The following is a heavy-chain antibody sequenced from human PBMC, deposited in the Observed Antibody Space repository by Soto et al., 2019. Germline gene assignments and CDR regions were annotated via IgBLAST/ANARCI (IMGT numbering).Heavy chain of an antibody. CDR2: IYHSGST. V-gene: IGHV4-38-2*01. D-gene: IGHD6-19*01. Sequence: SETLSLTCAVSGYSISSGYYWGWIRQPPGKGLEWIGSIYHSGSTYYNPSLKSRVTISVDTSKNQFSLKLSSVTAADTAVYYCERSPIAVAGANWFDPWGQGTLVTVSS. CDR3: ERSPIAVAGANWFDP. J-gene: IGHJ5*02. CDR1: GYSISSGYY.